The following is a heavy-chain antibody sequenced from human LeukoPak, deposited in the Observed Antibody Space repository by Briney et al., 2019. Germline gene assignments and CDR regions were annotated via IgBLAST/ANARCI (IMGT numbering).Heavy chain of an antibody. CDR1: GFTFSSYS. V-gene: IGHV3-48*01. CDR2: ISSSSSTI. J-gene: IGHJ4*02. Sequence: PGGSLRLSCAASGFTFSSYSMNWVRQAPGKGLEWVSYISSSSSTIYYADSVKGRFTISRDNAKNSLYLQMNSLRAEDTAVYYCARDLEVDDYAWGSYRSYPGFDYWGQGTLVTVSS. D-gene: IGHD3-16*02. CDR3: ARDLEVDDYAWGSYRSYPGFDY.